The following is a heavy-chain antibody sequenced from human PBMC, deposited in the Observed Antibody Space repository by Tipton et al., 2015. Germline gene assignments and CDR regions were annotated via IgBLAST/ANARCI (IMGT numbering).Heavy chain of an antibody. CDR2: TYYRSKWYN. V-gene: IGHV6-1*01. J-gene: IGHJ4*02. CDR3: ARHYCSGDTCYHFDY. CDR1: GDSVSSNSAT. Sequence: GLVKPSQSLSLTCGISGDSVSSNSATWNWFRRSPSRGLEWLGRTYYRSKWYNDYAVSVKSRITINPDTSKNQLSLQLNSVTPEDMAVYYCARHYCSGDTCYHFDYWGQGTLVTVSS. D-gene: IGHD2-15*01.